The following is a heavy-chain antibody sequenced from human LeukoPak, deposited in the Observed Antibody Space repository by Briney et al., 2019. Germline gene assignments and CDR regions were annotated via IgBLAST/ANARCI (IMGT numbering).Heavy chain of an antibody. D-gene: IGHD3-16*01. CDR1: GFTFSSYW. J-gene: IGHJ4*02. V-gene: IGHV3-74*01. CDR2: INNDGSST. CDR3: ASSYGAY. Sequence: AGGSLRLSCAASGFTFSSYWMHWVRQPPGKGLMWVSRINNDGSSTIYADSVKGRFTISRDNAKNTLYLQMNSLSTEDTAVYYCASSYGAYWGQGTLVTVSS.